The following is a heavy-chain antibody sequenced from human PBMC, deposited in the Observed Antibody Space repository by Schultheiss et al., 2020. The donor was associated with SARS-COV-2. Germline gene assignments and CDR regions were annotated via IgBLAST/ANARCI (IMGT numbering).Heavy chain of an antibody. Sequence: ASVKVSCKASGYTFTSYGISWVRQAPGQGLEWMGWISAYNGNTNYAQKLQGRVTMTTDTSTSAAYMEMSSLTSDDTAVYYCAGQTGAPYYFDSWGQGTLVTVSS. J-gene: IGHJ4*02. D-gene: IGHD7-27*01. CDR2: ISAYNGNT. CDR3: AGQTGAPYYFDS. CDR1: GYTFTSYG. V-gene: IGHV1-18*01.